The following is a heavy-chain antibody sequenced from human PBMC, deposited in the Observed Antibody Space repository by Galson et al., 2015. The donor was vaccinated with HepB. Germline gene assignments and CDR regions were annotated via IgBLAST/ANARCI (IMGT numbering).Heavy chain of an antibody. V-gene: IGHV1-69*02. D-gene: IGHD3-16*02. Sequence: SVKVSCKASGGTFSSYTISWVRQAPGQGLEWMGRIIPILRIANYAQRFQGRVTITADKSTSTAYTELSSLRSEDTAVYYCATPPWSDYVWGTYRLDYWGQGTLVTVSS. CDR3: ATPPWSDYVWGTYRLDY. CDR1: GGTFSSYT. CDR2: IIPILRIA. J-gene: IGHJ4*02.